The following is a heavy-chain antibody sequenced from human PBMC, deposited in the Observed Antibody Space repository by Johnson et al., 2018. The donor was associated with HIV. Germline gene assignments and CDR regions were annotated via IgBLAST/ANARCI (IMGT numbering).Heavy chain of an antibody. CDR1: GFTFDDYA. J-gene: IGHJ3*02. CDR3: ARDLRVVVAAPIGAATSHVFDI. CDR2: ISYDGINK. D-gene: IGHD2-15*01. Sequence: QVQLVESGGGLVQPGRSLRLSCAASGFTFDDYAMHWVRQAPGKGLEWVAVISYDGINKYYADSVKGRFTISRDNSKNTLYLQMNSLRAEDTAVYYCARDLRVVVAAPIGAATSHVFDIWGQGTMVTVSS. V-gene: IGHV3-30-3*01.